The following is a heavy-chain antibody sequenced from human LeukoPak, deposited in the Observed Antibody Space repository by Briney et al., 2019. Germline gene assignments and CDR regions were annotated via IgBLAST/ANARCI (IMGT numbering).Heavy chain of an antibody. V-gene: IGHV4-61*01. CDR3: ARDLGDYDNYFDY. CDR2: IYYSGST. D-gene: IGHD4-17*01. CDR1: GGSVSSGSYY. Sequence: PSETLSPTCTVSGGSVSSGSYYWSWIRQPPGKGLEWIGYIYYSGSTNYNPSLKSRVTISVDTSKNQFSLKLSSVTAADTAVYYCARDLGDYDNYFDYWGQGTLVTVSS. J-gene: IGHJ4*02.